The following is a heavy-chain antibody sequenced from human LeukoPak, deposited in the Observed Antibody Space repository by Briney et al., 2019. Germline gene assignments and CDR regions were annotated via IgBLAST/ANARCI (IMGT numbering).Heavy chain of an antibody. CDR1: GFSITEHY. CDR2: TRNKPNGYTT. J-gene: IGHJ4*02. D-gene: IGHD4-17*01. CDR3: VRVRHGDYFDY. Sequence: GGSLRLSCAASGFSITEHYMDWVRQAPGKGLEWVGRTRNKPNGYTTDYGTSVKGRFIVSRDDSESSLYLQMNGLKTEDTAVYYCVRVRHGDYFDYWGQGTLVTVSS. V-gene: IGHV3-72*01.